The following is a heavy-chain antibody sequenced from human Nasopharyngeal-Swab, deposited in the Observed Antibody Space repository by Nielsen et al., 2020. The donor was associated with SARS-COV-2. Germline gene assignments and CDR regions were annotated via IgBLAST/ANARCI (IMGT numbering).Heavy chain of an antibody. D-gene: IGHD3-10*01. J-gene: IGHJ5*02. CDR3: AKDLNYYGSGNRGFDP. V-gene: IGHV4-39*07. CDR2: IYYSGST. CDR1: GGSISSSSYY. Sequence: SETLSLTCTVSGGSISSSSYYWGWIRQPPGKGLEWIGSIYYSGSTYYNPSLKSRVTISVDTSKNQFSLKLSSVTAADTAVYYCAKDLNYYGSGNRGFDPWGQGTLVTVSS.